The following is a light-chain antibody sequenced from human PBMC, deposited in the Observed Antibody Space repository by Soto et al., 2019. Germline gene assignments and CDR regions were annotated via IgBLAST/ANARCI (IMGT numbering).Light chain of an antibody. J-gene: IGKJ1*01. V-gene: IGKV1-5*01. CDR3: QQYNSYSRT. CDR2: DAS. Sequence: DIQMPQYPSPRSASLGDRFTITCLASQSISIWLAWYQQKPGKAPKILIFDASTLQSGVPSRFSGSGSGTEFTLTISSLQPDDFATYYCQQYNSYSRTFGRGTKVDI. CDR1: QSISIW.